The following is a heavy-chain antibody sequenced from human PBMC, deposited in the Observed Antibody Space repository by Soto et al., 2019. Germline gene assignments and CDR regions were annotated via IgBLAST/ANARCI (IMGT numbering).Heavy chain of an antibody. V-gene: IGHV3-7*05. CDR3: STTGGY. CDR2: IRQDGGQM. D-gene: IGHD2-8*02. Sequence: GGSLRLPWVASRITFIGYCMSWVRQAPGRGLEWVATIRQDGGQMYYVDSVKGRFTISRDRAKNSLYLQMNSLTVEDTALYYCSTTGGYWGQGILVTVSS. CDR1: RITFIGYC. J-gene: IGHJ4*02.